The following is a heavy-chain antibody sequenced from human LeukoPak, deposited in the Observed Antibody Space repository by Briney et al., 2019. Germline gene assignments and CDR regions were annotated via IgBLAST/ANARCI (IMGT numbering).Heavy chain of an antibody. J-gene: IGHJ6*03. CDR1: GFTFVDYG. CDR2: INYNGAIT. V-gene: IGHV3-20*04. CDR3: ARPPFQGAHYDYYMDV. Sequence: GGSLRLSCATSGFTFVDYGLSWVRRAPGKGLEWLCAINYNGAITDYADSVKGRFTISRDNAKNSLYLRMDSLRAEDTAGYYCARPPFQGAHYDYYMDVRGKGTAVTVSS. D-gene: IGHD3-16*01.